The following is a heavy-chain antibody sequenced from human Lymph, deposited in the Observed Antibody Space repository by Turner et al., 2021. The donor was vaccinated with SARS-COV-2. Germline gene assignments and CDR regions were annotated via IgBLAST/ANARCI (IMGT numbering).Heavy chain of an antibody. Sequence: EVQLLESGGGLVQHGGSLRLSCAASGFTFSSYGMSWVRQAAGKGLEWGSAIIGSGGSTYYAASVKGRLTISRDNSNNTLYLQMNSLRAEDTAVDYCAKGVAGGWLQPNSFDYWGQGTLVTVSS. D-gene: IGHD5-12*01. V-gene: IGHV3-23*01. CDR1: GFTFSSYG. J-gene: IGHJ4*02. CDR3: AKGVAGGWLQPNSFDY. CDR2: IIGSGGST.